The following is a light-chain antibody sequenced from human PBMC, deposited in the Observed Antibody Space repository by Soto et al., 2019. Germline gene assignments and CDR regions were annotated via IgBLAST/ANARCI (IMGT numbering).Light chain of an antibody. V-gene: IGKV4-1*01. CDR3: QQYYSTPPLFT. CDR1: QSVLYSSNNKNY. J-gene: IGKJ3*01. CDR2: WAS. Sequence: EIVMTQSPDSLAVSLGERATINCKSSQSVLYSSNNKNYLAWYQQKPGQPPKLLIYWASTRESGVPDRFSGSGSGTDFTLTISSLQAEDVAVYYCQQYYSTPPLFTFGPGTKVDIK.